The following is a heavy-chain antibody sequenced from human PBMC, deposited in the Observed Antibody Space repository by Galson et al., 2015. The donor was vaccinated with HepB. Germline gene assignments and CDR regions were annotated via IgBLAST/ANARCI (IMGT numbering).Heavy chain of an antibody. CDR3: VKGISSPDY. D-gene: IGHD6-13*01. CDR1: GFIFSDYY. Sequence: SLRLSCAASGFIFSDYYMSWIRQAPGKGLEWLSYIGSSGTRTYYADSVKGRFTISRDNSKNTLYLQMNSLRAEDTAIYYCVKGISSPDYWGQGTLVTVSS. V-gene: IGHV3-11*01. J-gene: IGHJ4*02. CDR2: IGSSGTRT.